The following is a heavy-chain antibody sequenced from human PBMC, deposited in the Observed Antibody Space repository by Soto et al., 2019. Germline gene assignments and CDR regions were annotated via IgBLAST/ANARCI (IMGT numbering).Heavy chain of an antibody. V-gene: IGHV3-7*01. D-gene: IGHD5-18*01. CDR2: IKQDGTEK. Sequence: PGGSLRLSCAASGFTFSRYWMNWVRQAPGKGLEWVANIKQDGTEKNYVDSVKGRFTISMDKSRKSLYLQMDSLRAEDTAVYFCARGDTPMITGMNSFDIWGQGTMVTVSS. CDR3: ARGDTPMITGMNSFDI. CDR1: GFTFSRYW. J-gene: IGHJ3*02.